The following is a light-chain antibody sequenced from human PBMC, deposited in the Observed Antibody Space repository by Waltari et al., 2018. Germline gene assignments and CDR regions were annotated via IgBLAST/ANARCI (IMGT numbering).Light chain of an antibody. V-gene: IGKV4-1*01. CDR1: QSVLYSSNNKNY. Sequence: DIVMTQSPDSLAMLLGERATNNCKSSQSVLYSSNNKNYLAWYQQKPGQPPRLLVYWASSRETGVPDRFSGSGSGTDFTLTISSLQAEDVAVYYCQQYYRTPLTFGGGTRVEIK. CDR3: QQYYRTPLT. CDR2: WAS. J-gene: IGKJ4*01.